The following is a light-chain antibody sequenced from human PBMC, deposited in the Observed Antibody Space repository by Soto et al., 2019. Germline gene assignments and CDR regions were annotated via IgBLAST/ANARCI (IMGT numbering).Light chain of an antibody. V-gene: IGKV3-20*01. Sequence: EIVLTQSPGTVSLSPGESATLPCRASQSISRSDLAWYQHRPGQSPRLLIYATSSRATGIPDRFTGGGAGTGFTLTISRLEPEDSAVYYCQQYGSSPTFGGGTKVDIK. CDR1: QSISRSD. CDR3: QQYGSSPT. CDR2: ATS. J-gene: IGKJ4*01.